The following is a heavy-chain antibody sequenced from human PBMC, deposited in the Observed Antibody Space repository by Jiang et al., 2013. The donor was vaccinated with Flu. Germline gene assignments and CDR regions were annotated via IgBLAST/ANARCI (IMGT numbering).Heavy chain of an antibody. D-gene: IGHD6-19*01. CDR3: ARGLAYSSGWYVSWYFDL. CDR1: GGSFSGYY. V-gene: IGHV4-34*01. CDR2: INHSGST. Sequence: LKPSETLSLTCAVYGGSFSGYYWSWIRQPPGKGLEWIGEINHSGSTNYNPSLKSRVTISVDTSKNQFSLKLSSVTAADTAVYYCARGLAYSSGWYVSWYFDLWGRGTLVTVSS. J-gene: IGHJ2*01.